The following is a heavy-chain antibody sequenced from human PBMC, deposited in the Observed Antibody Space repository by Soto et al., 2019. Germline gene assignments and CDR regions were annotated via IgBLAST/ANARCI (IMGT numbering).Heavy chain of an antibody. J-gene: IGHJ2*01. D-gene: IGHD3-22*01. CDR3: ASYYDSSGYPDWYFDL. Sequence: ASVKVSCKASGYTFTSYAMHWVRQAPGQRLEWMGGINAINGKTKYAQKFQGRVTITTDESTSTAYMELSSLRSEDTAVYYCASYYDSSGYPDWYFDLWGRGTLVTVSS. CDR1: GYTFTSYA. V-gene: IGHV1-3*01. CDR2: INAINGKT.